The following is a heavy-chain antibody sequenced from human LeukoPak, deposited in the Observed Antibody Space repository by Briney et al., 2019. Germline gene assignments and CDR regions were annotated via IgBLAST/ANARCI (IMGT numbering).Heavy chain of an antibody. CDR3: ARSNYYDSSGPPHY. V-gene: IGHV4-30-4*02. J-gene: IGHJ4*02. D-gene: IGHD3-22*01. CDR2: IYYSGST. CDR1: GGSISSGDYY. Sequence: SETLSLTCTVSGGSISSGDYYWSWIRQPPGKGLEWSGYIYYSGSTYYNPSLKSRVTISVDTSKNQFSLKLSSVTAADTAVYYCARSNYYDSSGPPHYWGQGTLVTVSS.